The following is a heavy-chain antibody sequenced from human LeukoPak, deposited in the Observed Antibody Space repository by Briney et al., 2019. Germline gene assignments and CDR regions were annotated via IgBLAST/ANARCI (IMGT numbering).Heavy chain of an antibody. CDR1: GYCFTSYW. V-gene: IGHV5-51*01. CDR3: ARLYSSSWYPVGYYYYYYMDV. CDR2: IYPGDSDT. J-gene: IGHJ6*03. Sequence: PGESLKISCKGSGYCFTSYWIGWVRQMPGKGLELMGIIYPGDSDTRYSPSFQGQVTISADKPISTAYLQWSSLTASDTAMYYCARLYSSSWYPVGYYYYYYMDVWGKGTTVTVSS. D-gene: IGHD6-13*01.